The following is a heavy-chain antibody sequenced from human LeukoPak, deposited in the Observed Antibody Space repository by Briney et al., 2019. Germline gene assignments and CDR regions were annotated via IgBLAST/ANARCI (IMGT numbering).Heavy chain of an antibody. CDR2: TYYRSKWNT. CDR3: SGQRSTSTYYFGLDV. CDR1: GDTVSSNTAA. V-gene: IGHV6-1*01. Sequence: SQTLSLTCAISGDTVSSNTAAWNWIRQSPSRGLEWLGRTYYRSKWNTDYAASVQNRITINPVTSTNQFSLQLKSATPEDTAVYYCSGQRSTSTYYFGLDVWGQGTTVTVSS. D-gene: IGHD6-6*01. J-gene: IGHJ6*02.